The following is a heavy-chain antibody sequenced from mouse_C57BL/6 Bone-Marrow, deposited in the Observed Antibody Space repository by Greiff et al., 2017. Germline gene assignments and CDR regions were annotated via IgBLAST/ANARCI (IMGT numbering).Heavy chain of an antibody. CDR2: ISGGGGNT. CDR3: ARQYSFYAMDY. D-gene: IGHD2-12*01. Sequence: DVQLVESGGGLVKPGGSLKLSCAASGFTFSSYTMSWVRQTPEKRLEWVATISGGGGNTYYPDSVKGRFTISRDNAKNTLYLQMSSLRSEDTALYYCARQYSFYAMDYWGQGTSVTVAS. J-gene: IGHJ4*01. CDR1: GFTFSSYT. V-gene: IGHV5-9*01.